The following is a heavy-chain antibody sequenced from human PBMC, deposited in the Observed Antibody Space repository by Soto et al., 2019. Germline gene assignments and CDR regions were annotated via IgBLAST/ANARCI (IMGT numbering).Heavy chain of an antibody. D-gene: IGHD3-22*01. J-gene: IGHJ4*02. CDR1: GFTFSSYS. Sequence: GGSLRLSCAASGFTFSSYSMNWVRQAPGKGLEWVSSISSSSYIYYADSVKGRFTISRDNAKNSLYLQMNSLRAEDTAVYYCASLPSYHDSSGYVDYWGQGTLVTVSS. CDR2: ISSSSYI. V-gene: IGHV3-21*01. CDR3: ASLPSYHDSSGYVDY.